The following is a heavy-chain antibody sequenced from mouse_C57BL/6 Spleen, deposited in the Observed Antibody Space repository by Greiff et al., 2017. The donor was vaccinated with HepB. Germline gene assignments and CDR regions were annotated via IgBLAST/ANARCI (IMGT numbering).Heavy chain of an antibody. CDR3: ARHGFGYPFYAMDY. J-gene: IGHJ4*01. CDR2: IWSDGST. D-gene: IGHD2-2*01. Sequence: QVHVKQSGPGLVAPSQSLSITCTVSGFSLTSYGVHWVRQPPGKGLEWLVVIWSDGSTTYNSALKSRLSISKDNSKSQVFLKMNSLQTDDTAMYYCARHGFGYPFYAMDYWGQGTSVTVSS. CDR1: GFSLTSYG. V-gene: IGHV2-6-1*01.